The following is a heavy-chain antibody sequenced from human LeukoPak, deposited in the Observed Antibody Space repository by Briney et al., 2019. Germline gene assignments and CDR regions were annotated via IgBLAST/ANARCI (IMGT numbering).Heavy chain of an antibody. J-gene: IGHJ4*02. CDR2: IYTTGST. CDR1: GASIANTFYY. V-gene: IGHV4-61*02. CDR3: ARRQAGHDY. Sequence: SETLSLTCTVSGASIANTFYYWNWLRQPAGKGLEWIGRIYTTGSTDYHPSLKSRVTISLYTARHQFSLQLRSVTAADTAVYYCARRQAGHDYWGQGTLVTVSS.